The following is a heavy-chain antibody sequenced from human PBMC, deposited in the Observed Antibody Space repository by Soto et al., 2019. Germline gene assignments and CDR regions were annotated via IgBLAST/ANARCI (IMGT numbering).Heavy chain of an antibody. CDR3: AASGIGYCTNGVCYDFDY. V-gene: IGHV4-59*01. CDR2: IYYSGST. CDR1: GGSISSYY. J-gene: IGHJ4*02. D-gene: IGHD2-8*01. Sequence: SETLSLTCTVSGGSISSYYWSWIRQPPGKGLEWIGYIYYSGSTNYNPSLKSRVTISVDTSKNQFSLKLSSVTAADTAVYYCAASGIGYCTNGVCYDFDYWGQGTLVTVSS.